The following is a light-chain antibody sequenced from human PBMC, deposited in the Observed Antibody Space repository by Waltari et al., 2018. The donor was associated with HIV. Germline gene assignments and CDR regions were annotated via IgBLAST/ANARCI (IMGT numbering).Light chain of an antibody. CDR3: SSYTTSSTYV. CDR2: DVN. Sequence: QSALTQPASVSGSPGQSLTISRTGTSSDVGAYDYVSWYQQHPGKAPKLMIYDVNTRPSGVSHRFSGSKSATTASLTISGLQAEDEADYYCSSYTTSSTYVFGTGTKVTVL. CDR1: SSDVGAYDY. V-gene: IGLV2-14*03. J-gene: IGLJ1*01.